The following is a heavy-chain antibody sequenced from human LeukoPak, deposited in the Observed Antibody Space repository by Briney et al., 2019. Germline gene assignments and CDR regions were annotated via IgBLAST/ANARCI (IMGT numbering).Heavy chain of an antibody. D-gene: IGHD2-2*02. Sequence: ASVRVSCKASGYTFTRYYMHWVRQAPGQGLEWMGLINPSSGSTSYAQRFQGRVTMTRDTSTSTVYMELSSLRSEDTAMYYCARDYCTATSCYNRFDYWGQGTLVTVSS. J-gene: IGHJ4*02. CDR1: GYTFTRYY. CDR2: INPSSGST. V-gene: IGHV1-46*01. CDR3: ARDYCTATSCYNRFDY.